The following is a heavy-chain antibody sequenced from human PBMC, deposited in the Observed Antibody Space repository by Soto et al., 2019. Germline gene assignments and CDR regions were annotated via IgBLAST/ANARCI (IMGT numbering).Heavy chain of an antibody. CDR3: ARDLEGYSDY. Sequence: QVQLVESGGGVVQPGRSLRLSFAASGFTFSSYGMHWVRQAPGKGLEWVAVIWYDGSNKYYADSVKGRFTISRDNSKNTLYLQMNSLRAEDTAVYYCARDLEGYSDYWGQGTLVTVSS. V-gene: IGHV3-33*01. J-gene: IGHJ4*02. CDR2: IWYDGSNK. CDR1: GFTFSSYG.